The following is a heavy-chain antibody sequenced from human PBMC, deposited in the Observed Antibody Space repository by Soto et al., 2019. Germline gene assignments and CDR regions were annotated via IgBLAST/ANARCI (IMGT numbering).Heavy chain of an antibody. V-gene: IGHV1-2*02. Sequence: ASVKVSCKASGYTFTAYSMHWVRQAPGQGLEWIGWFNPNSGDTVYAEKFQGRVTLTRDTSISTAYMELSRLRSDDTAVYYCARGHSLRGSNNPYSFDYWGQGTLVTVSS. CDR1: GYTFTAYS. CDR3: ARGHSLRGSNNPYSFDY. CDR2: FNPNSGDT. D-gene: IGHD3-16*01. J-gene: IGHJ4*02.